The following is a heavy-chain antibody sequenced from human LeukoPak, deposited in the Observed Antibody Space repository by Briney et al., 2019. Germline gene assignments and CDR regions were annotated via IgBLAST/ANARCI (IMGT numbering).Heavy chain of an antibody. Sequence: GGSLRLSCAASALTFSNYAMNWVRQAPGKGLEWVSAISHTGDDTYYADSVRGRFTISRDNSKNTLYLQMNSLRAEDTAIYYCAKPPYTNDNYYWGQGTLVTVSS. D-gene: IGHD2-2*02. CDR3: AKPPYTNDNYY. V-gene: IGHV3-23*01. CDR2: ISHTGDDT. CDR1: ALTFSNYA. J-gene: IGHJ4*02.